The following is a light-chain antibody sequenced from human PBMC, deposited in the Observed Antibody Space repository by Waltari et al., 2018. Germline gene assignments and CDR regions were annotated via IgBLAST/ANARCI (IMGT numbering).Light chain of an antibody. V-gene: IGLV2-23*02. CDR3: CSYAGSSTWV. CDR2: EVT. J-gene: IGLJ3*02. Sequence: QSALTQPASVSGSPGQSITISCTDVGSYNVVSWYQQYPGKAPKLMIYEVTRRPSGVSTRFSGSKSGNTASLTISGLQGEDEADYYCCSYAGSSTWVFGGGTKVTVL. CDR1: VGSYNV.